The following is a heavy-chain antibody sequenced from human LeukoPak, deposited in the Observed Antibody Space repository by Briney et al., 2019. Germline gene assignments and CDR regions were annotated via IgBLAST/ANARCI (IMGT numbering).Heavy chain of an antibody. CDR1: GFTFSNYA. V-gene: IGHV3-7*01. CDR3: ARDRNDYDYVWGGHWFDP. CDR2: IKQDGSEK. J-gene: IGHJ5*02. Sequence: PGGSLRLSCAASGFTFSNYAMSWVRQAPGKGLEWVANIKQDGSEKYYVDSVKGRFTISRDNAKNSLYLQMNSLRAEDTAVYYCARDRNDYDYVWGGHWFDPWGQGTLVTVSS. D-gene: IGHD3-16*01.